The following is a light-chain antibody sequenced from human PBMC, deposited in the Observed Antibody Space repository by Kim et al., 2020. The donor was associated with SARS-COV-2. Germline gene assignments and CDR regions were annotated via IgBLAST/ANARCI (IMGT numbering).Light chain of an antibody. V-gene: IGLV1-51*01. CDR2: DNS. CDR1: SSNLGNNY. J-gene: IGLJ2*01. CDR3: GTWDSSLSAVV. Sequence: GQKVTVSCSGSSSNLGNNYVSWYQQLPGTAPKLLIYDNSKRPSGIPARFSGSKAGTSATLGITGLQTGDEADYYCGTWDSSLSAVVFGGGTQLTVL.